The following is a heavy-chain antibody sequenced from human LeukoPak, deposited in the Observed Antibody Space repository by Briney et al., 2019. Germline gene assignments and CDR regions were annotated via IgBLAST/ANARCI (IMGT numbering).Heavy chain of an antibody. J-gene: IGHJ5*02. V-gene: IGHV4-39*02. D-gene: IGHD5-12*01. CDR3: ARELSGYNWFDP. CDR1: GGSISSSSYY. Sequence: SETLSLTCTVSGGSISSSSYYWGWIRQPPEKGLEWIGSIYYSGSTYYNPSLKSRVTISVDTSKNQFSLKLSSVTAADTAVYYCARELSGYNWFDPWGQGTLVTVSS. CDR2: IYYSGST.